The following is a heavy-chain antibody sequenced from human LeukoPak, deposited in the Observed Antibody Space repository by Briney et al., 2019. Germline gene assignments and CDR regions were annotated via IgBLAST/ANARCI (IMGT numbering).Heavy chain of an antibody. CDR1: GFTFSSYA. CDR3: AKFGERRRPYYFDY. Sequence: PGGSLRLSCAASGFTFSSYAMSWVRQAPGKGLEWVSGITGSGSGTYYADSVKGQFTISRDNAKNTLYLQMNSLRVEDTAVYYCAKFGERRRPYYFDYWGQGTLVTVSS. V-gene: IGHV3-23*01. CDR2: ITGSGSGT. D-gene: IGHD3-10*01. J-gene: IGHJ4*02.